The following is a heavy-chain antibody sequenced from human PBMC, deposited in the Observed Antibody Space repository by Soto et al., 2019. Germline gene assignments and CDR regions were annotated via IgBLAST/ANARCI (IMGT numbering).Heavy chain of an antibody. J-gene: IGHJ6*02. Sequence: EVQLVESGGGLVKPGGSLRLSCAASGFTFSSYSMNWVRQAPGKGLEWVSSISSSSSYIYYADSVKGRFTISRDNAKNSLHLQRNSLRAEDTALYYCARCAGVVTYYYYYGMDVWGQGTTVTVSS. CDR3: ARCAGVVTYYYYYGMDV. CDR2: ISSSSSYI. D-gene: IGHD3-3*01. CDR1: GFTFSSYS. V-gene: IGHV3-21*01.